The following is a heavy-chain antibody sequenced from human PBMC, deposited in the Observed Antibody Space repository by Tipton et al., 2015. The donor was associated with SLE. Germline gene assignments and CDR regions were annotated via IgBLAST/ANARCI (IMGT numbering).Heavy chain of an antibody. J-gene: IGHJ4*02. CDR1: GGSISSSSYY. CDR3: ARAYSGWLQG. CDR2: IYYSGST. V-gene: IGHV4-39*07. Sequence: TLSLTCTVSGGSISSSSYYWGWIRQPPGKGLEWIGSIYYSGSTNYNPSLKSRVTISVDTSKNQFSLKLSSVTAADTSVYYCARAYSGWLQGWGQGTLVTVSS. D-gene: IGHD5-12*01.